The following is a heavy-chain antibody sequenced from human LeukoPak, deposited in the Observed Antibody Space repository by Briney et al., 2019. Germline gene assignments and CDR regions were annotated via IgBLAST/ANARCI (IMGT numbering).Heavy chain of an antibody. V-gene: IGHV1-46*01. Sequence: GASVKVSCKASGYTFTSYYMHWVRQAPGQGLEWMGIINPSGGSTSYAQKFQGRVTMTRDTSTSTVYMELSSLRSEDTAVYYCARDGADPSYYYYYMDVWGKGTTVTVSS. J-gene: IGHJ6*03. D-gene: IGHD3-16*01. CDR1: GYTFTSYY. CDR3: ARDGADPSYYYYYMDV. CDR2: INPSGGST.